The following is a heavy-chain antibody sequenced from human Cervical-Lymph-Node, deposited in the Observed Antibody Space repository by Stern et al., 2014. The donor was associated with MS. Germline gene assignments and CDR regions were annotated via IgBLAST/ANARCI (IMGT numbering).Heavy chain of an antibody. CDR1: GGSISSSGYY. D-gene: IGHD1-26*01. CDR2: IPASGST. Sequence: QVQLVESGPGLVKPSQTLSLTCTVSGGSISSSGYYWSWIRQPADKGLEWIGRIPASGSTYYNPSLKSRVTISKDNAKNQFSLKLPSGTAADTAVYYCATTRWDLFTWNWFDPWGQGTLVTVSS. J-gene: IGHJ5*02. CDR3: ATTRWDLFTWNWFDP. V-gene: IGHV4-61*02.